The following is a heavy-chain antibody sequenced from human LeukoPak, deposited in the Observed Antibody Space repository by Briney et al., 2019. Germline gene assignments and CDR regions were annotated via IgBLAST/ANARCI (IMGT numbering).Heavy chain of an antibody. D-gene: IGHD5-18*01. CDR2: FDPEEGET. J-gene: IGHJ4*02. V-gene: IGHV1-24*01. CDR3: ATGNYSYGYNYFDC. CDR1: GYTLTEIS. Sequence: RASVKVSCKVSGYTLTEISMHWVRQAPGKGLEWMGGFDPEEGETTYAQKFQGRVTMTEDTSTDTAYMELSSLRSEDTAVYYYATGNYSYGYNYFDCWGQGTLVTVSS.